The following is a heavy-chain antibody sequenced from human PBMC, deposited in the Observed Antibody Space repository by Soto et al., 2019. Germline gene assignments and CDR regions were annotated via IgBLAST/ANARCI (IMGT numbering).Heavy chain of an antibody. J-gene: IGHJ4*02. V-gene: IGHV1-69*13. CDR2: IIPIFGTA. CDR1: GGTFSSYA. CDR3: ATYSGSYYYDFDS. D-gene: IGHD1-26*01. Sequence: SVKVSCKASGGTFSSYAISWVRQAPGQGLEWMGGIIPIFGTANYAQKFQGRVTITADESTSTAYMELSSLRSEDTAVYYCATYSGSYYYDFDSWGQGTLVTVSS.